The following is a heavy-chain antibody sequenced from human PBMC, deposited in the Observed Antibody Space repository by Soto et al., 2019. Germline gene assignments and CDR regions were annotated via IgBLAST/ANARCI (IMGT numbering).Heavy chain of an antibody. Sequence: SETLSLTCTVSDGSVSSDSSYWSWVRQPPGKGLEWIGYIYHSGSTNYNPSLKSRVAISVDTSKNQFSLNLKSVTAADTAMYYCARDNQYSGCDFVCRFDYWGQGILVTVS. CDR2: IYHSGST. D-gene: IGHD5-12*01. J-gene: IGHJ4*02. V-gene: IGHV4-61*01. CDR3: ARDNQYSGCDFVCRFDY. CDR1: DGSVSSDSSY.